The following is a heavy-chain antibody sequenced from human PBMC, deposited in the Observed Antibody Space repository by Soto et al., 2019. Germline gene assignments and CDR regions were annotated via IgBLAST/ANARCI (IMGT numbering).Heavy chain of an antibody. Sequence: GESLKISCEASGYSFTTYRISWVRQMPGKGLEWMGAIDPRDSYTKYSPSFQGHVTISVDKSISTAYLQWNSLKASDTAIYSCARENSDLELFNWLDPWGQGTLVTVSS. CDR2: IDPRDSYT. V-gene: IGHV5-10-1*01. CDR3: ARENSDLELFNWLDP. D-gene: IGHD1-7*01. J-gene: IGHJ5*02. CDR1: GYSFTTYR.